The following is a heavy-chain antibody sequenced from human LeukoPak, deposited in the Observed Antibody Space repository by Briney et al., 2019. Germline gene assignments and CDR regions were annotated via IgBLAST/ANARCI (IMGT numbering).Heavy chain of an antibody. CDR3: ARDLDSSGYYFDY. CDR1: GGSFSGYY. J-gene: IGHJ4*02. Sequence: SETLSLTCAVYGGSFSGYYWSWIRQPPGKGLEWIGEINHSGNTNYNPSLKSRVTISVDTSKNQFSLKLSSVTAADTAAYYCARDLDSSGYYFDYWGQGTLVTVSS. CDR2: INHSGNT. V-gene: IGHV4-34*01. D-gene: IGHD3-22*01.